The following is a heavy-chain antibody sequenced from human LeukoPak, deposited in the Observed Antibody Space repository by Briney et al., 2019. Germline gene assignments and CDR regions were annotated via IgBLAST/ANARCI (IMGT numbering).Heavy chain of an antibody. V-gene: IGHV4-34*01. CDR3: ERPGAYCGGDCYSGDYFDY. Sequence: SETLSLTCAVYGGSFSGYYWSCIRQPPGKGLEWIGEINHSGSTNYNPSLKSRVTISVDTSKNQFSLKLSSVTAADTAVYYCERPGAYCGGDCYSGDYFDYWGQGTLVTVSS. CDR2: INHSGST. CDR1: GGSFSGYY. D-gene: IGHD2-21*02. J-gene: IGHJ4*02.